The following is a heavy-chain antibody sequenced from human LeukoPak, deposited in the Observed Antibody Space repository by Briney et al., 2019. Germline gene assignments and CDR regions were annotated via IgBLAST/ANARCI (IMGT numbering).Heavy chain of an antibody. V-gene: IGHV4-59*08. CDR2: IYYSGST. D-gene: IGHD3-10*01. J-gene: IGHJ4*02. Sequence: PSETLSLTCTASGGSISSYYWSWIRQPPGKGLEWIGYIYYSGSTNYNPSLKSRVTISVDTSKNQFSLKLSSVTAADTAVYYCARHRAPRLVDYWGQGTLVTVSS. CDR1: GGSISSYY. CDR3: ARHRAPRLVDY.